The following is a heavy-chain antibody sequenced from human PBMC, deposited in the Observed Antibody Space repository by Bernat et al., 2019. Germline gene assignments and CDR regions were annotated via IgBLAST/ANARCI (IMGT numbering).Heavy chain of an antibody. J-gene: IGHJ6*02. Sequence: EVQLVESGGGLIQPGGSLRLSCAASGSTVSSNHMNWVRRAPGRGLEWVSVIYNDGSTFYADSVKGRFTISRDNSKNTLYLQMNSLRAEDTVVYYCARRGEGELLSPYYYGMDVWGQGTTVTVSS. CDR2: IYNDGST. V-gene: IGHV3-53*01. CDR3: ARRGEGELLSPYYYGMDV. CDR1: GSTVSSNH. D-gene: IGHD1-26*01.